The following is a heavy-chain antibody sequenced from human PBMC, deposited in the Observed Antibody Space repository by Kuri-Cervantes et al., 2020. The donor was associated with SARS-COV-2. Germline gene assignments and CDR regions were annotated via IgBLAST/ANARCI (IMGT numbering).Heavy chain of an antibody. CDR1: GYTFTSYA. CDR2: INPNSGGT. CDR3: ARRECSGGSCYSGEGHYYYGMDV. J-gene: IGHJ6*02. D-gene: IGHD2-15*01. V-gene: IGHV1-2*02. Sequence: ASVKVSCKASGYTFTSYAMHWVRQAPGQRLEWMGWINPNSGGTNYAQKFQGRVTMTRDTSISTAYMELSRLRSDDTAVYYCARRECSGGSCYSGEGHYYYGMDVWGQGTTVTVSS.